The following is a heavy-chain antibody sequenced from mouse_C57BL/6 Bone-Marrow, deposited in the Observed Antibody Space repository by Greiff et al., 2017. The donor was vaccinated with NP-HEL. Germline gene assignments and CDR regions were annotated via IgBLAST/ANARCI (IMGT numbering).Heavy chain of an antibody. CDR2: IHPNSGST. CDR1: GYTFTSYW. J-gene: IGHJ1*03. D-gene: IGHD1-1*01. V-gene: IGHV1-64*01. Sequence: QVQLQQPGAELVKPGASVKLSCKASGYTFTSYWMHWVKQRPGQGLEWIGMIHPNSGSTNYNEKFTSKATLTVDTSSRTAYMQLSSLTSEGSAVYDCAREDCGSSYWYWYFDVWGTGTTVTVSS. CDR3: AREDCGSSYWYWYFDV.